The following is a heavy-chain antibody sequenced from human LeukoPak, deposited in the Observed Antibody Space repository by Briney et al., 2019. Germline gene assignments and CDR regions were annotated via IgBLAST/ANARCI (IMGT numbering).Heavy chain of an antibody. CDR2: IYTSGST. J-gene: IGHJ6*03. D-gene: IGHD3-22*01. CDR1: GGSISSGSYY. Sequence: PSQTLSLTCTVSGGSISSGSYYWSWIRQPAGKGLEWIGRIYTSGSTNYNPSLKSRVTISVDTSKNQFSLKLSSVTAADTAVYYCARYPYYYDSSGYYYSRAYYYYYMDVWGKGPRSPSP. CDR3: ARYPYYYDSSGYYYSRAYYYYYMDV. V-gene: IGHV4-61*02.